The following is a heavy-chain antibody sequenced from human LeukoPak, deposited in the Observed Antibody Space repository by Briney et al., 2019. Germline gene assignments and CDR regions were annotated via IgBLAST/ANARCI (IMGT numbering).Heavy chain of an antibody. V-gene: IGHV4-34*01. J-gene: IGHJ4*02. D-gene: IGHD6-25*01. CDR3: ARGGIAATDSYFDY. Sequence: SETLSLTCAVYGGSFSGYYWSWIRQPPGKGLEWIGEINHSGSTNYNPSLKSRVTISVDTSKNQFSLKLSSVTAADTAAYYCARGGIAATDSYFDYWGQGTLVTVSS. CDR2: INHSGST. CDR1: GGSFSGYY.